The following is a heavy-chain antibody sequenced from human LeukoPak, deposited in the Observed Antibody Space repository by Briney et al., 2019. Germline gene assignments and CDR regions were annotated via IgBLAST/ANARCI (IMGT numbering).Heavy chain of an antibody. CDR1: GLTFSNAW. V-gene: IGHV3-15*01. Sequence: GGSLRLSCAASGLTFSNAWMSCVRQTPGKGLEWVGRIKSKTDGGTTDYAAPVKGRFTISRDDSKNTLYLQMNSLKTEDTAVYYCTTVIPRYCSGGSCLNDYWGQGTLVTVSS. CDR2: IKSKTDGGTT. D-gene: IGHD2-15*01. J-gene: IGHJ4*02. CDR3: TTVIPRYCSGGSCLNDY.